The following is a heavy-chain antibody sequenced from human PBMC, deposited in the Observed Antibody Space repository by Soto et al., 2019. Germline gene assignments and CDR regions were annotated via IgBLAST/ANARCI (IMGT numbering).Heavy chain of an antibody. V-gene: IGHV3-30*18. CDR3: AKDFFGSSTEYTQHYYSGMDV. CDR1: GFTFGTYG. CDR2: ISYDGSTT. J-gene: IGHJ6*02. Sequence: QVQLVESGGGVVQPGESLRFSCTAAGFTFGTYGMHWVRQAPGKGRKWVAVISYDGSTTSYADSMKGRFTIARDNSKTTLYPEMNSLTAEDMAVYYCAKDFFGSSTEYTQHYYSGMDVWAQGTTVNVSS. D-gene: IGHD2-2*01.